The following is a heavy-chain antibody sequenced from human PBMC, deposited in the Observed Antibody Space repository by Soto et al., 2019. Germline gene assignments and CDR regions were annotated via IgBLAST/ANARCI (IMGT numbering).Heavy chain of an antibody. CDR2: IIPILGIA. CDR3: AREHYSNYLNYYYYMDV. D-gene: IGHD4-4*01. V-gene: IGHV1-69*04. J-gene: IGHJ6*03. Sequence: ASVKVSCKASGGTFSSYTISWVRQAPGQGLEWMGRIIPILGIANYAQKFQGRVTITADKSTSTAYMELSSLRSEDTAVYYCAREHYSNYLNYYYYMDVWGKGTTVTVSS. CDR1: GGTFSSYT.